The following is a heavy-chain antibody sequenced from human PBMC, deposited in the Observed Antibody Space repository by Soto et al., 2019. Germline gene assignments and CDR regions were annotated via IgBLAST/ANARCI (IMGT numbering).Heavy chain of an antibody. CDR3: AAYSGSWPFDY. V-gene: IGHV4-4*02. Sequence: QVQLQESGRGLVKPSGTLSLTCAVSSGSISSDNWWNWVRQPPGKGLEWIGNIYHSGSTNYNPSLRSRVTISVDKSKIQFSLKLNSMTAADTAVYYCAAYSGSWPFDYWGQGTLVTVSS. CDR2: IYHSGST. J-gene: IGHJ4*02. D-gene: IGHD6-13*01. CDR1: SGSISSDNW.